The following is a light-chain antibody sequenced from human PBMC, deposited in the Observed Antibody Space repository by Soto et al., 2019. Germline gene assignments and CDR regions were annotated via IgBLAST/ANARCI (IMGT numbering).Light chain of an antibody. V-gene: IGLV1-40*01. J-gene: IGLJ2*01. CDR1: SSNIGAGYD. CDR3: SSYTSSSTLV. CDR2: DSI. Sequence: QSVLTQPPSVSGAPGQRVTISCTGSSSNIGAGYDVHWYQQFPGTAPKLLIYDSINRPSGVPDRFSASKSGTSASLAITGLQAEDEAVYYCSSYTSSSTLVFGGGTKLTVL.